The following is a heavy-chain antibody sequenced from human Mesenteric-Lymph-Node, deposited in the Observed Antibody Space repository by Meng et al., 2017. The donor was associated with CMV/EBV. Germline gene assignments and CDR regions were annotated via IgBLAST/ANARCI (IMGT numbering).Heavy chain of an antibody. CDR2: MNPNSGNT. J-gene: IGHJ4*02. D-gene: IGHD2-2*01. CDR1: GYTFTSYD. Sequence: ASVKVSCKASGYTFTSYDINWVRQATGQGLEWMGWMNPNSGNTGYAQKFQGRVTITRNTSISTAYMELSSLRSEDTAVYYCARDSRYCSGSSCYPNYIDYWGQGTLVTVSS. CDR3: ARDSRYCSGSSCYPNYIDY. V-gene: IGHV1-8*03.